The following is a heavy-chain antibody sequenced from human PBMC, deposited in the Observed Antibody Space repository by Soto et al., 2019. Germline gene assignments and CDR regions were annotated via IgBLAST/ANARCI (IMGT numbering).Heavy chain of an antibody. J-gene: IGHJ4*02. Sequence: QVQLVQSGAEVKKPGASVKVSCKASGYTFTSYYMHWVRQPPGQGLEWMGIINPSGGSTSYAQKFQGRVTMTRDTSTSTVYMELSSLRSEDTAVYYCARTWYCTNGVCPFDYWGQGTLVTVSS. CDR3: ARTWYCTNGVCPFDY. D-gene: IGHD2-8*01. CDR1: GYTFTSYY. V-gene: IGHV1-46*01. CDR2: INPSGGST.